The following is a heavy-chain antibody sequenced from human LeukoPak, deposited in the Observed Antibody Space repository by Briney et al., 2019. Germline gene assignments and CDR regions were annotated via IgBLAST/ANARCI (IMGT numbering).Heavy chain of an antibody. CDR2: IKQDGSEK. V-gene: IGHV3-7*03. CDR3: AKDSEWLGESYFDY. CDR1: GFTFSSYW. Sequence: GGSLRLSCAASGFTFSSYWMSWVRQAPGKGLEWVANIKQDGSEKYYVDSVKGRFTISRDNAKNSLYLQMNSLRAEDTALYYCAKDSEWLGESYFDYWGQGTLVTVPS. D-gene: IGHD3-10*01. J-gene: IGHJ4*02.